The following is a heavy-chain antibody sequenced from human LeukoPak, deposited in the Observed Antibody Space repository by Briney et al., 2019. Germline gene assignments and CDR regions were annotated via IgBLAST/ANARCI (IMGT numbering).Heavy chain of an antibody. Sequence: GGSLRLSCAASGFTFSNAWMSWVRQAPGNGLEWVGRIKSKTDGGTTDYAAPVKGRFTISRDDSKNTLYLQMNSLKTEDTAVYYCTTGNGITGTLGHYGMDVWGQGTTVTVSS. D-gene: IGHD1/OR15-1a*01. CDR1: GFTFSNAW. V-gene: IGHV3-15*01. CDR2: IKSKTDGGTT. CDR3: TTGNGITGTLGHYGMDV. J-gene: IGHJ6*02.